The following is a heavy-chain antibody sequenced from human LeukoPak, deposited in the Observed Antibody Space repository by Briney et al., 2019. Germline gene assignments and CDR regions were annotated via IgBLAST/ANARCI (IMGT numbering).Heavy chain of an antibody. CDR1: GFTFSSYS. CDR3: ARALGWGNYDAFDI. Sequence: GGSLRLSCAASGFTFSSYSMNWVRQAPGKGLEWVSSISSSSSYIYYADSVKGRFTISRDNAKNSLYLQMNSLRAEDTAVYYCARALGWGNYDAFDIWGQRTMVTVSS. J-gene: IGHJ3*02. CDR2: ISSSSSYI. D-gene: IGHD1-7*01. V-gene: IGHV3-21*01.